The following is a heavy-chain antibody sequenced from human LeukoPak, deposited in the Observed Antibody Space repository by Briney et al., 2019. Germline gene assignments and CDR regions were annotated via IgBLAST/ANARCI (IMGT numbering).Heavy chain of an antibody. Sequence: GGSLRLSCTASGFNFGIYGTRWARQDPGKGLEWVSVKWDDGTNEHYVESVKGSFTIARDNSKRTLYLQMNSLRVKDMAVYYCARDGAVTDYWGQGTLVTVSS. CDR2: KWDDGTNE. CDR1: GFNFGIYG. CDR3: ARDGAVTDY. D-gene: IGHD4-11*01. V-gene: IGHV3-33*01. J-gene: IGHJ4*02.